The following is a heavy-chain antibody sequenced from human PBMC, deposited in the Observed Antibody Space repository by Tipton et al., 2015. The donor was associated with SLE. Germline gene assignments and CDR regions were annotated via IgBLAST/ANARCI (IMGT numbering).Heavy chain of an antibody. CDR3: ARVGAAAGFDY. CDR2: IIPVFGTP. CDR1: GGTFSTYA. J-gene: IGHJ4*02. Sequence: QLVQSGAEVQKPGSSVKVSCTTSGGTFSTYAINWVRQAPGQGLEWMGGIIPVFGTPHYAQKFQGRVTMTRDTSTSTLYMELSSLRSEDTAVYYCARVGAAAGFDYWGQGTLVTVSS. V-gene: IGHV1-69*06. D-gene: IGHD6-13*01.